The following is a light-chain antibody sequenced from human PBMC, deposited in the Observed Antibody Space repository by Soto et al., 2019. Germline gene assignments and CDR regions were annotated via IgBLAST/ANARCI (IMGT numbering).Light chain of an antibody. Sequence: EIVLTQSPGPLSLSPGESATLSCRASQSVNSRFLAWYQHKPGQAPRLLIYAASTRATGIPDRFSGSASGTDFTLTISRLEPEDFAVYYCQQYGDSPPNTFGQGTKLEIK. CDR2: AAS. CDR1: QSVNSRF. J-gene: IGKJ2*01. V-gene: IGKV3-20*01. CDR3: QQYGDSPPNT.